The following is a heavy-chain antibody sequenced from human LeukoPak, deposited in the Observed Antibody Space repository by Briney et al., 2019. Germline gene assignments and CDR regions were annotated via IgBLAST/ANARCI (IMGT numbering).Heavy chain of an antibody. J-gene: IGHJ5*02. V-gene: IGHV4-39*01. CDR1: GGSISSSSYY. D-gene: IGHD6-25*01. Sequence: PSETLSLTCTVSGGSISSSSYYWGWIRQPPGKGLEWIGSIYYSGSTYYNPSLKSRVTISVDTSKNQFSLKLSSVTAADTAVYYCARHYLGSGGNWFDPWGQGTLVTVSS. CDR2: IYYSGST. CDR3: ARHYLGSGGNWFDP.